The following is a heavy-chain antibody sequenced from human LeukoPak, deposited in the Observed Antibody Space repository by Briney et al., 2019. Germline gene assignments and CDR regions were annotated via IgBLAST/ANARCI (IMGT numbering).Heavy chain of an antibody. CDR1: GGSFSGYY. Sequence: SETLSLTCAVYGGSFSGYYWSWIRQPPGKGLEWIGEINHSGSTKYNPSLKSRVTISVDTSKNQFSLKLSSVTAADTAVYYCARYGGNSRFGSDYWGQGTLVTVSS. CDR2: INHSGST. J-gene: IGHJ4*02. V-gene: IGHV4-34*01. D-gene: IGHD4-23*01. CDR3: ARYGGNSRFGSDY.